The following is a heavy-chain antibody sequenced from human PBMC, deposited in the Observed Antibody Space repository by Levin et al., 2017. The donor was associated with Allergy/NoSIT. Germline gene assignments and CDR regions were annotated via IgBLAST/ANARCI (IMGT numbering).Heavy chain of an antibody. CDR2: ISSGSSTI. J-gene: IGHJ4*02. D-gene: IGHD1-26*01. CDR3: VGYYGFDY. V-gene: IGHV3-48*01. Sequence: LSLTCAASGFTFSTSSMNWVRQAPGKGLEWVSYISSGSSTIYYADSVKGRFTISRDNAKNSLYLQMNSLRAEDTAVYYCVGYYGFDYWGQGTLVTVSS. CDR1: GFTFSTSS.